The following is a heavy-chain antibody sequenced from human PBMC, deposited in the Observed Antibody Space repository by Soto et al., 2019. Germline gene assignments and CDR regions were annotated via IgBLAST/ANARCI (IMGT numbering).Heavy chain of an antibody. Sequence: EVQLLESGGGLVQPGGSLRHSCVTSGFTFSTFGLSWVRQAPGEGLKWISSIDPSGTNIKYADPVKGRFTISRDNSKNTLYLQMNSLKVEDSAVYYCAKVVDSNDYWGQGTLVIVSS. D-gene: IGHD3-3*01. J-gene: IGHJ4*02. CDR1: GFTFSTFG. CDR3: AKVVDSNDY. V-gene: IGHV3-23*05. CDR2: IDPSGTNI.